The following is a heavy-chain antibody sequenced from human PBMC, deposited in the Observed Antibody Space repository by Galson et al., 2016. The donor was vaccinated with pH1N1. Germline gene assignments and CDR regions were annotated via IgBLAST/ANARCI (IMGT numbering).Heavy chain of an antibody. CDR1: NHTFTAYS. J-gene: IGHJ2*01. CDR3: ARHRSGWSGALTYWHFDL. V-gene: IGHV1-18*01. D-gene: IGHD6-19*01. CDR2: ISAYNGDT. Sequence: SVKVSCKASNHTFTAYSISWVRQAPGQGLEWMAWISAYNGDTKYAEKFQGRVTMTTDTSANTAYMELRSPRSDDTAVYYCARHRSGWSGALTYWHFDLWGRGTLVTVSS.